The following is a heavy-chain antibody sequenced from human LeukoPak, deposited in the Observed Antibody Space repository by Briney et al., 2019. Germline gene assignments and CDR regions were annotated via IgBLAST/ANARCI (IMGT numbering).Heavy chain of an antibody. CDR1: GFTFSNYH. V-gene: IGHV3-48*01. CDR3: TKSPFDI. CDR2: ISDSSSSM. J-gene: IGHJ3*02. Sequence: GSLRLSCAASGFTFSNYHMNWVRQAPGKGLEWVSYISDSSSSMYYADSVKGRFTISRDNAKNPLFLQMNSLRAEDTAVYYCTKSPFDIWGQGTMVTVSS.